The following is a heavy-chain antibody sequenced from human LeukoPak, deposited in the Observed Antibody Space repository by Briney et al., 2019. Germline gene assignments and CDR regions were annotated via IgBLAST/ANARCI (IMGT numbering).Heavy chain of an antibody. Sequence: SETLSLTCTVSGGSLSSSCYYWGWIREPPGKGLEWFGSIYYSGSTYYNPSLKRRVPISVDTSKNQFSLKLSSVTAADTAVYYCARGASSWSLSYYYYMDVWGKGTTVTISS. CDR2: IYYSGST. J-gene: IGHJ6*03. CDR3: ARGASSWSLSYYYYMDV. CDR1: GGSLSSSCYY. V-gene: IGHV4-39*07. D-gene: IGHD6-13*01.